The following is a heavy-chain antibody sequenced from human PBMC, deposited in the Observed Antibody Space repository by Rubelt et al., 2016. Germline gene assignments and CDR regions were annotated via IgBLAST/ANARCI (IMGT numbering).Heavy chain of an antibody. J-gene: IGHJ5*02. CDR3: ARQASYNLLIGYHSGWFDP. Sequence: DTRYSPSFQGQVTISADKSINTAYLEWSSLKASDTAMYYCARQASYNLLIGYHSGWFDPWGQGTLVTVSS. D-gene: IGHD3-9*01. CDR2: DT. V-gene: IGHV5-51*01.